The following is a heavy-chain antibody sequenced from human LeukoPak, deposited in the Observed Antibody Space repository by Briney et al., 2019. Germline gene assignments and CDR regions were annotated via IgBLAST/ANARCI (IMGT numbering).Heavy chain of an antibody. D-gene: IGHD3-22*01. CDR3: VATMNLDYYYMDV. Sequence: SESLSLTCTVSGGSISSGSYYSSWIRQSAGNGLEGIGRIYTSGSTNYNPSLKSRVTMSVHTSKNQFSLKLTSVTAADTAMYYCVATMNLDYYYMDVWGKGTTVTVSS. V-gene: IGHV4-61*02. CDR1: GGSISSGSYY. J-gene: IGHJ6*03. CDR2: IYTSGST.